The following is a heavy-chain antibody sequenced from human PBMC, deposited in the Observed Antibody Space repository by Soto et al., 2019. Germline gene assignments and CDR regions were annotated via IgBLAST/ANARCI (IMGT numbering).Heavy chain of an antibody. V-gene: IGHV4-34*01. CDR3: ARDKITGLFDY. D-gene: IGHD3-10*01. CDR1: GGSFSGYY. J-gene: IGHJ4*02. CDR2: INHSGST. Sequence: PSETLSLTCAVYGGSFSGYYCTWIRQPPGTGLEWIGEINHSGSTNYNPSLKSRVTISVDTSKNQFSLKLTSVTAADTAVYYCARDKITGLFDYWGQGTLVPSPQ.